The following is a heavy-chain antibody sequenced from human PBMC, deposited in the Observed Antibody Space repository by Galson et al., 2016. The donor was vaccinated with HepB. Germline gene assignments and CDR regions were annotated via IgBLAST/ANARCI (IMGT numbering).Heavy chain of an antibody. J-gene: IGHJ6*02. Sequence: SLRLSCAASGFSFRNYAMHWVRQAPGKGLEWVAVMSYDGRRIYYADSVKGRLTISRDNSKNTLFLQMNSLRPDDTAVYYCARDRLTSVTRHWTGTTYSYYGMDVWGQGTTVTVSS. V-gene: IGHV3-30*04. D-gene: IGHD1-14*01. CDR2: MSYDGRRI. CDR1: GFSFRNYA. CDR3: ARDRLTSVTRHWTGTTYSYYGMDV.